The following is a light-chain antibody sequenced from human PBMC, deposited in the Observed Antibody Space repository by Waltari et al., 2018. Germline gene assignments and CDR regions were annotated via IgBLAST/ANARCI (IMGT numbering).Light chain of an antibody. CDR1: QSLLHSNGYNY. CDR3: MQALQTLLT. V-gene: IGKV2-28*01. J-gene: IGKJ4*01. Sequence: DIVMTQSPVSLPVTPGEPPSISCRSSQSLLHSNGYNYLHWYLQKPGQSPQLLIYLGSHRASGVPDRFSGSGSGTDFTLKISRVEAEDVGIYYCMQALQTLLTFGGGTKVEIK. CDR2: LGS.